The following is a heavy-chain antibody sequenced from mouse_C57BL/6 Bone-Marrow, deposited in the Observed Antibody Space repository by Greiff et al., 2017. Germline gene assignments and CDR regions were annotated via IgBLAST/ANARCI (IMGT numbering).Heavy chain of an antibody. J-gene: IGHJ3*01. CDR2: ISSGSSTI. CDR1: GFTFSDYG. V-gene: IGHV5-17*01. CDR3: ARGDYAYEGVWFAY. Sequence: EVKLVESGGGLVKPGGSLKLSCAASGFTFSDYGMHWVRQAPEKGLKWVAYISSGSSTIYYTDTVKGRFTISRANAKNTLFLQMTSLRSEDTAMYYCARGDYAYEGVWFAYWGQGTLVTVSA. D-gene: IGHD2-2*01.